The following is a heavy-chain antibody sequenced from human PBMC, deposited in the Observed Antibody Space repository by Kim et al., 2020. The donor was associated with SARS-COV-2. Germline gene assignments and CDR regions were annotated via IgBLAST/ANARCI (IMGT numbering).Heavy chain of an antibody. CDR1: GFTFSDSA. CDR3: TRVPPYSDTYWDAFDI. CDR2: IRSKDNGYEK. D-gene: IGHD5-12*01. J-gene: IGHJ3*02. V-gene: IGHV3-73*01. Sequence: GGSLRLSCAASGFTFSDSAMHWVRQASGKGLEWVGRIRSKDNGYEKAYAASVRGRFTISRDDSKKTAYLQMNSLKTEDTAVYYCTRVPPYSDTYWDAFDIWGQGTMVTVSS.